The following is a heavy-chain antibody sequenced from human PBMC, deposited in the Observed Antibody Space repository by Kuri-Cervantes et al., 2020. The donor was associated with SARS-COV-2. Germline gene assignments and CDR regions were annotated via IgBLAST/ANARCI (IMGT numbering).Heavy chain of an antibody. CDR3: ARADVYYYDSRGLGAFDI. V-gene: IGHV4-61*05. CDR2: IYYSGST. CDR1: GGSISASTYY. J-gene: IGHJ3*02. Sequence: SETLSLTCTVSGGSISASTYYWGWIRQPPGKGLEWIGYIYYSGSTNYNPSLKSRVTISVDTSKNQFSLKLSSVTAADTAVYYCARADVYYYDSRGLGAFDIWGQGTRVTVSS. D-gene: IGHD3-22*01.